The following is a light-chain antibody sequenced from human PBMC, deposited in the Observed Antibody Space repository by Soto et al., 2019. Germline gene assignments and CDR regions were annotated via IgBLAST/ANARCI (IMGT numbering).Light chain of an antibody. CDR1: QSVGIN. Sequence: EIVVAQSPATLSVSPGERATLSCWASQSVGINLAWYQQKPGQAPRLLIYDASTSATGIPDRFRGSGSGTDFTFTISSLQSEDFAVYFCQQYDNWPPSSTFGQGTKLEIK. V-gene: IGKV3-15*01. CDR3: QQYDNWPPSST. CDR2: DAS. J-gene: IGKJ2*01.